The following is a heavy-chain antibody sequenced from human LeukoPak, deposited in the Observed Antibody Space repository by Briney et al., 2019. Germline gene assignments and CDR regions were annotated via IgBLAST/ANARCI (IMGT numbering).Heavy chain of an antibody. CDR2: ISSGSSK. CDR1: GFTFSDCY. CDR3: ARVEHAYNYRFEVFDY. D-gene: IGHD5-24*01. Sequence: GGSLRLSCAATGFTFSDCYMSWIRQAPGTGLEWVSYISSGSSKYYADSVKGRFTISRDNAKNSLYLQMNSLRAEDTAVYYCARVEHAYNYRFEVFDYWGQGTLVTVSS. J-gene: IGHJ4*02. V-gene: IGHV3-11*04.